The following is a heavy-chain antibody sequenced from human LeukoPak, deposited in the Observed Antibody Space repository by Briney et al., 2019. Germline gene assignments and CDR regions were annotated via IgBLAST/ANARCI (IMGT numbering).Heavy chain of an antibody. V-gene: IGHV3-7*01. CDR3: ARAGGSSWADY. CDR2: IKKVGSEK. J-gene: IGHJ4*02. Sequence: GGSLRLSCAASGFTFSRNCMTWVRQAPGKGLEWVANIKKVGSEKQYVGSVKGRFTNSKDKAKNSLYLQMSSLRAEDTAVYYCARAGGSSWADYWGQGTLVTVSS. D-gene: IGHD6-13*01. CDR1: GFTFSRNC.